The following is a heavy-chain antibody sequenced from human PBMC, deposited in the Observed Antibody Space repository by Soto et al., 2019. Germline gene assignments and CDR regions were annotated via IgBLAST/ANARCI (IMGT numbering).Heavy chain of an antibody. CDR2: IYYSGST. D-gene: IGHD6-13*01. CDR1: GGSISSYY. CDR3: ARRVVGGSSFSFRSPNRYYYYGMDV. V-gene: IGHV4-59*01. J-gene: IGHJ6*02. Sequence: TSETLSLTCTVSGGSISSYYWSWIRQPPGRGLEWIGYIYYSGSTNYNPSLKSRVTISVDTSKNQFSLKLSSVTAADTAVYYCARRVVGGSSFSFRSPNRYYYYGMDVWGQGTTVTVSS.